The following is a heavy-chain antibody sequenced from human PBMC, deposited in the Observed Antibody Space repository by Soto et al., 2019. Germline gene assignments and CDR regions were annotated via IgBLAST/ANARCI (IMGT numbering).Heavy chain of an antibody. Sequence: GGSLRLSCVASGITFGSRAMSWFRQAPGKGLEWVGFIRSKAYGGTTEYAASVKGRFTISRDDSKSIAYLQMNSLKTEDTAVYYCTRDSYGYGYDYWGQGTLVTVSS. D-gene: IGHD5-18*01. CDR1: GITFGSRA. J-gene: IGHJ4*02. CDR3: TRDSYGYGYDY. V-gene: IGHV3-49*03. CDR2: IRSKAYGGTT.